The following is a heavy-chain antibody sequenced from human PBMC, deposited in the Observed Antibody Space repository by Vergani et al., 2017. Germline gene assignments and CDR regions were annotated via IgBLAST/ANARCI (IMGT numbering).Heavy chain of an antibody. J-gene: IGHJ4*02. D-gene: IGHD3-3*01. V-gene: IGHV3-21*01. CDR2: ISSSSRYI. Sequence: EVQLVESGVGLVKPGGSLRLSCAGSGFTFSSYSMNWVRQAPGKGLEWVSYISSSSRYIYYADSVKGRFTISRDNAKNSLYLQMDRLRAEDTAVYYCARDRDYDFWSGYLQGAFDYWGQGTLVTVSS. CDR1: GFTFSSYS. CDR3: ARDRDYDFWSGYLQGAFDY.